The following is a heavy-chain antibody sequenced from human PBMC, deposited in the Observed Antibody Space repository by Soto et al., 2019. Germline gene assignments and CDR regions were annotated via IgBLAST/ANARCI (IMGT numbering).Heavy chain of an antibody. CDR1: EFSFDIYS. Sequence: GGSLRLSCAASEFSFDIYSMNWVRQAPGKGLEWVSSIRSSSSYIYYADSVEGRFSISRDNAKNSVVLQMNSLRAEDTAVYYCARMSIVGRRDYYYGMDVWGQGTTVTVSS. D-gene: IGHD6-6*01. J-gene: IGHJ6*02. V-gene: IGHV3-21*01. CDR2: IRSSSSYI. CDR3: ARMSIVGRRDYYYGMDV.